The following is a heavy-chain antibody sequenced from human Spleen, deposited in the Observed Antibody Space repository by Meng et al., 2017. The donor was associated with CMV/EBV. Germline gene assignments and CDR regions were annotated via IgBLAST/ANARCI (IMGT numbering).Heavy chain of an antibody. D-gene: IGHD6-6*01. CDR2: IYPGDSDT. CDR3: ARHEYSSPTHYYYYYGMDV. Sequence: GGSLRLSCKGSGYSFTSYWIGWVRQMPGKGLEWMGIIYPGDSDTRYSPSFQGQVTISADKSISTAYLQWSSLKASDTAMYYCARHEYSSPTHYYYYYGMDVWGQGTLVTVSS. CDR1: GYSFTSYW. J-gene: IGHJ6*02. V-gene: IGHV5-51*01.